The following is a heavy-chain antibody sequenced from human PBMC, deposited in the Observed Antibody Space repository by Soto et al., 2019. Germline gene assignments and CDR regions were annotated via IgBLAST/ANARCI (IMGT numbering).Heavy chain of an antibody. V-gene: IGHV1-18*01. D-gene: IGHD3-22*01. CDR3: ATAANYYDSSGYRYFDY. Sequence: ASVKVSCKASGYTFTSYGISWVRQAPGQGFEWMGWISAYNGNTNYAQKLQGRVTMTTDTSTSTAYMELRSLRSDDTAVYYCATAANYYDSSGYRYFDYWGQGTLVTVSS. CDR1: GYTFTSYG. J-gene: IGHJ4*02. CDR2: ISAYNGNT.